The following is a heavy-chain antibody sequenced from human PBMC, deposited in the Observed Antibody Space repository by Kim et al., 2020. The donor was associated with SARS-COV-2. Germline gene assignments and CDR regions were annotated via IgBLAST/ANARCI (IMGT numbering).Heavy chain of an antibody. CDR1: GGSVSSGSYY. V-gene: IGHV4-61*01. J-gene: IGHJ4*02. CDR2: IYYSGST. Sequence: SETLSLTCTVSGGSVSSGSYYWSWIRQPPGKGLEWIGYIYYSGSTNYNPSLKSRVTISVDTSKNQFSLKLSSVTAADTAVYYCASYRLMGTRRYFDYWGQGTLVTVSS. D-gene: IGHD3-16*02. CDR3: ASYRLMGTRRYFDY.